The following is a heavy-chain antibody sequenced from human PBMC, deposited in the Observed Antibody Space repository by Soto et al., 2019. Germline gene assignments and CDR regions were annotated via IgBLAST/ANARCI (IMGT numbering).Heavy chain of an antibody. V-gene: IGHV3-33*01. CDR1: GFRFSSYG. Sequence: GGSLRLSCTASGFRFSSYGMHWVRQAPGKGLEWVTFIWHDGSYKYYAESMKGRFTIARDNSKNRLYLQMNSLRVEDTTVYYCAREAKYYYDSSGSNGMDVWGQGTTVTVSS. J-gene: IGHJ6*02. D-gene: IGHD3-22*01. CDR2: IWHDGSYK. CDR3: AREAKYYYDSSGSNGMDV.